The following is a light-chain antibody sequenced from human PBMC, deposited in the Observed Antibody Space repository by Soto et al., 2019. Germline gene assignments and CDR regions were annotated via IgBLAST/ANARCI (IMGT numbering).Light chain of an antibody. CDR3: QQYESYSPLT. CDR2: DAS. CDR1: QSIRSW. J-gene: IGKJ4*01. V-gene: IGKV1-5*01. Sequence: DIQMTQSPSTLSASVGDRVTMTCRASQSIRSWLAWYQQKPGKAPKLLIYDASSLESGVPSRFSGRRSGTEFTLTISSLQPDDFGTYYCQQYESYSPLTFGGGTKLDIK.